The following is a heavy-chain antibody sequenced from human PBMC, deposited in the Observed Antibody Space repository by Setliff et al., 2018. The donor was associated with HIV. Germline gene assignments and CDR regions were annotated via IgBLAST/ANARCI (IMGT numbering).Heavy chain of an antibody. Sequence: TLSLTCTVSGGSMSGSSYYWGWIRQPPGKGLEWIGSLDYSGTTYYNPSLKSRVTISVDTSKNQFSLRLNSVTAADTAVYYCARVHRGGVGRQHWRSFDYWGQGTLVTVSS. J-gene: IGHJ4*02. D-gene: IGHD1-1*01. CDR1: GGSMSGSSYY. CDR3: ARVHRGGVGRQHWRSFDY. CDR2: LDYSGTT. V-gene: IGHV4-39*01.